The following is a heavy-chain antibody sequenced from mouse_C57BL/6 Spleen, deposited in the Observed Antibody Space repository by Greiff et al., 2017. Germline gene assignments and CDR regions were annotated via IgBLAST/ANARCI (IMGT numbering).Heavy chain of an antibody. J-gene: IGHJ2*01. D-gene: IGHD2-2*01. V-gene: IGHV1-55*01. CDR3: ARKGDGYDYFDY. CDR2: IYPGSGST. CDR1: GYTFTSYW. Sequence: QVQLQQPGAELVKPGASVKMSCKASGYTFTSYWITWVKQRPGQGLEWIGDIYPGSGSTNYNEKFKRKATLTVDTSSSTAYMQLSSLTSEDSAVYYCARKGDGYDYFDYWGQGTTLTVSS.